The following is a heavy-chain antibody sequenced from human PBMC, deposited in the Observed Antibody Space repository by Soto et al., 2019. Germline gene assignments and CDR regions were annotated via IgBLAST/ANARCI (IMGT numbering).Heavy chain of an antibody. CDR1: GFTFSSYA. Sequence: GSLRLSCAASGFTFSSYAMHWVRQAPGKGLEYVSAISSNGGSTYYANSVKGRFTISRDNSKNTLYLQMGSLRAEDMAVYYCARAGVITSFYYYYYYMDVWGKGTTVTVSS. D-gene: IGHD3-22*01. J-gene: IGHJ6*03. CDR2: ISSNGGST. CDR3: ARAGVITSFYYYYYYMDV. V-gene: IGHV3-64*01.